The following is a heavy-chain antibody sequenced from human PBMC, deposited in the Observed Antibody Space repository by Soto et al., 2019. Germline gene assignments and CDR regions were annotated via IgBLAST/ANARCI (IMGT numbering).Heavy chain of an antibody. CDR1: GGSVSSGSYY. CDR3: ARDRIAAAGGYYYGMDV. Sequence: SETLSLTCTVSGGSVSSGSYYWSWIRQPPGKGLEWIGYIYYSGSTNYNPSLKSRVTISVDTSKNQFSLKLSSVTAADTAVYYCARDRIAAAGGYYYGMDVWGQGTTVTVSS. CDR2: IYYSGST. J-gene: IGHJ6*02. V-gene: IGHV4-61*01. D-gene: IGHD6-13*01.